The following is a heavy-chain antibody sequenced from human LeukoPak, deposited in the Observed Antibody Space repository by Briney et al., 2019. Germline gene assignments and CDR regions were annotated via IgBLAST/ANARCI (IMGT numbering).Heavy chain of an antibody. CDR2: IYYSGST. Sequence: SETLSLTCTVSGGSISSYYWSWIRQPPGKGLEWIGYIYYSGSTNYNPSLKSRVTFSVDTSKNQFSLKLISVTAADTAVYYCARVKGVVTAILDYWGQGTLVTVSS. CDR3: ARVKGVVTAILDY. J-gene: IGHJ4*02. V-gene: IGHV4-59*01. CDR1: GGSISSYY. D-gene: IGHD2-21*02.